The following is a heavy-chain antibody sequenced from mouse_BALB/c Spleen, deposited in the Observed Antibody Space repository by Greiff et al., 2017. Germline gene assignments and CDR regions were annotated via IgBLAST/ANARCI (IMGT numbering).Heavy chain of an antibody. CDR2: ISYSGST. D-gene: IGHD2-4*01. J-gene: IGHJ2*01. CDR1: GYSITSDYA. Sequence: EVKLMESGPGLVKPSQSLSLTCTVTGYSITSDYAWNWIRQFPGNKLEWMGYISYSGSTSYNPSLKSRISITRDTSKNQFFLQLNSVTTEDTATYYCARNDYDEKGFDYWGQGTTLTVSS. CDR3: ARNDYDEKGFDY. V-gene: IGHV3-2*02.